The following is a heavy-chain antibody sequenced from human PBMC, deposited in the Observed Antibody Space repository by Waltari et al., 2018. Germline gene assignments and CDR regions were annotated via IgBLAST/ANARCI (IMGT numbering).Heavy chain of an antibody. CDR1: GFTFSSYG. CDR3: AKEGIAMVDNWYFDL. J-gene: IGHJ2*01. D-gene: IGHD3-10*01. CDR2: IRYDGSNK. Sequence: QVQLVESGGGVVQPGGSLRLSCAASGFTFSSYGMHWVRQAPGKGLEWVAFIRYDGSNKYYADSVKGRFTISRDNSKNTLYLQMNSLRAEDTAVYYCAKEGIAMVDNWYFDLWGRGTLVTVSS. V-gene: IGHV3-30*02.